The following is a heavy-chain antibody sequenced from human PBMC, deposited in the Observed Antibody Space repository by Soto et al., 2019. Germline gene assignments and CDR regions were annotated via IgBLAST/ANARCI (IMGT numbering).Heavy chain of an antibody. V-gene: IGHV1-8*01. CDR1: GYTFTSYD. Sequence: QVQLVQSGAEVKKPGASVKVSCKASGYTFTSYDINWVRQATGQGLEWMGWMNPNSGNTGYAQKFQGRATITRNTSITTAYMYLSSLSSDHTAVYYCARVRGRGGANYFGQGTLVTVSS. D-gene: IGHD1-26*01. J-gene: IGHJ4*02. CDR2: MNPNSGNT. CDR3: ARVRGRGGANY.